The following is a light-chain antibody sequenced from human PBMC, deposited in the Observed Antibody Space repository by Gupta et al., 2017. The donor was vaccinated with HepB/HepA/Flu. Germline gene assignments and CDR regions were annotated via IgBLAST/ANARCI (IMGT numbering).Light chain of an antibody. CDR1: SGHSRYA. CDR2: LNSDGSH. J-gene: IGLJ2*01. Sequence: QLVLTQSPSASASLGASVKLTCTLSSGHSRYAIAWHQQQPEKGPRYLLRLNSDGSHSKGDGIPDRFSGSSSGAERYLTISSLQSEDEAYYYCQTWGTGIEGVFGGGTKLTVL. CDR3: QTWGTGIEGV. V-gene: IGLV4-69*01.